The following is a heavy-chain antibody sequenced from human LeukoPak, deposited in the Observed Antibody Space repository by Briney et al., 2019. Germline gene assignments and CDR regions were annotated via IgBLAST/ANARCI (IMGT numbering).Heavy chain of an antibody. CDR3: ARYYDFWSGSSPDI. J-gene: IGHJ3*02. D-gene: IGHD3-3*01. CDR2: ITSSGDNT. CDR1: GFTFSMYM. V-gene: IGHV3-23*01. Sequence: GGSLRLSCAASGFTFSMYMMSWVRQAPGKGLEWVSAITSSGDNTHYADSVKGRFTISRDNSKNTLYLQMNSLRAEDTAVYYCARYYDFWSGSSPDIWGQGTMVTVSS.